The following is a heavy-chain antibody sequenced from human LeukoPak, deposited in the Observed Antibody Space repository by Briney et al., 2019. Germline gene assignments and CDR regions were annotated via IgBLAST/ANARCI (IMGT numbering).Heavy chain of an antibody. Sequence: SETLSLTCTVSGGSISSSYYYWGWIRQPPGKGLEWIGSFYYSGSTYYNPSLMSRVTISVDTSKNQFSLKLSSVTAADTAVYYCARDLHRYSSSMTYYFDCWGQGTLVTVSS. CDR2: FYYSGST. J-gene: IGHJ4*02. CDR3: ARDLHRYSSSMTYYFDC. CDR1: GGSISSSYYY. V-gene: IGHV4-39*07. D-gene: IGHD6-19*01.